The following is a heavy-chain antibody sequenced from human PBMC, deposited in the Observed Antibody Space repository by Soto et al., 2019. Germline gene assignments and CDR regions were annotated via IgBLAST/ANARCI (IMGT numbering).Heavy chain of an antibody. CDR2: ISSSSSYI. D-gene: IGHD1-26*01. V-gene: IGHV3-21*01. CDR3: ARDRGYSGSSLGY. J-gene: IGHJ4*02. Sequence: EVQLVESGGGLVKPGGSLRLSCAASGFTFSSYSMNWVRQAPGKGLEWVSSISSSSSYIYYADSVKGRFTISRDNAKNSLYLQMNSLRAEDTAVYYCARDRGYSGSSLGYWGQGTLVTVSS. CDR1: GFTFSSYS.